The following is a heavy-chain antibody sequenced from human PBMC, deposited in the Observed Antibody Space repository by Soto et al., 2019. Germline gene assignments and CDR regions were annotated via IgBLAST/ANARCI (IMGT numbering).Heavy chain of an antibody. CDR3: VGAAPGD. CDR2: LYTGDRT. D-gene: IGHD3-16*01. Sequence: EVQLVETGGGLMQPGGSLRLSCAASGFIVSNKHMGWVRQAPGKGLESVSILYTGDRTYYADSVKGRFTISRDNSKNTVSLQMNGLRDEDTAMYYCVGAAPGDWGQRTPVTVSS. J-gene: IGHJ4*02. V-gene: IGHV3-53*05. CDR1: GFIVSNKH.